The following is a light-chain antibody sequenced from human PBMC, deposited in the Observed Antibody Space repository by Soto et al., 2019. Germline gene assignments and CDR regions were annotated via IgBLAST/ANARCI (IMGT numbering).Light chain of an antibody. CDR2: GAS. CDR3: QQYNNWPRT. CDR1: QSVSSN. J-gene: IGKJ2*01. V-gene: IGKV3-15*01. Sequence: EIVMTQSPATLSVSPGERATLSCRASQSVSSNLAWYQQKPGQAPRLLIYGASTRATGIPARFSGSGSGTEFTLTSSSLPAEDFAVYYCQQYNNWPRTFGQGTKLEIK.